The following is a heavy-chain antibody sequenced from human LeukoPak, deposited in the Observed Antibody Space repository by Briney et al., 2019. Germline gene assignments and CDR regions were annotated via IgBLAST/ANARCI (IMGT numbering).Heavy chain of an antibody. CDR2: IYPGDSDT. CDR1: GYSFTSYW. CDR3: ATTTHRPTDAEYFQH. Sequence: GESLKISCKGSGYSFTSYWIGWVRQMPGKGLEWMGIIYPGDSDTRYSPSFQGQVTISADKSISTAYLQWSSLKASDTAMYYCATTTHRPTDAEYFQHWGQGTLVTVSS. J-gene: IGHJ1*01. V-gene: IGHV5-51*01. D-gene: IGHD1-1*01.